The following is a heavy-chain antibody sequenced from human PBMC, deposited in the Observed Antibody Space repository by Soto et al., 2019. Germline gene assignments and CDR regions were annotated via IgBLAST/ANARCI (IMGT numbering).Heavy chain of an antibody. Sequence: GGSLRLSCAASGFTFSSYAMHWVRQAPGKGLEWVAVISFDGSNKYYADSVKGRFTISRDNSKNTLYLQINSLRAEDTAVYYCARGIAAAAISNYYYYYYAMDVWGQGTPVTVSS. CDR1: GFTFSSYA. J-gene: IGHJ6*02. V-gene: IGHV3-30-3*01. CDR3: ARGIAAAAISNYYYYYYAMDV. D-gene: IGHD6-13*01. CDR2: ISFDGSNK.